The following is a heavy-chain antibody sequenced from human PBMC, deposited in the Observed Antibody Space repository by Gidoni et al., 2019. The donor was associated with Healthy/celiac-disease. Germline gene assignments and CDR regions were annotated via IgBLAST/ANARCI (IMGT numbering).Heavy chain of an antibody. CDR3: ARDISSWGYSYGFSYYYYYGMDV. CDR1: GFTFSSYA. J-gene: IGHJ6*02. V-gene: IGHV3-30-3*01. CDR2: ISYDGSNK. D-gene: IGHD5-18*01. Sequence: QVQLVESGGGVVQPGRSLRLSCAASGFTFSSYAMHWVRPAPGKGLEWVAVISYDGSNKYYADSVKGRFTISRDNSKNTLYLQMNSLRAEDTAVYYCARDISSWGYSYGFSYYYYYGMDVWGQGTTVTVSS.